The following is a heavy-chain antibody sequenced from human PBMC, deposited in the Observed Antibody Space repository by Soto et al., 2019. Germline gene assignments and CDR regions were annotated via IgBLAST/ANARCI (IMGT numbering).Heavy chain of an antibody. D-gene: IGHD3-3*01. J-gene: IGHJ6*02. CDR2: ISYDGSNK. Sequence: QVQLVESGGGVVQPGRSLRLSCAASGFTFGTYGMHWVRQTPGKGLEWVAVISYDGSNKYYADSVKGRFTISRDNSKNTRYLQMNSLRPEDTAVYYCAKEPFGVVIYAMDVWGQGTTVTVSS. CDR1: GFTFGTYG. CDR3: AKEPFGVVIYAMDV. V-gene: IGHV3-30*18.